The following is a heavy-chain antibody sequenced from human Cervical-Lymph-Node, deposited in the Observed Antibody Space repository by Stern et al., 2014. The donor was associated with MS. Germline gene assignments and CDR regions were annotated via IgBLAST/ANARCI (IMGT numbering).Heavy chain of an antibody. Sequence: VQLVESGGGVVQSGRSLRLSCAASGFKFSNHGIHWVRQAPGKGLEWVAFIWYDGSEKDYADSVKGRFAISRDNSKNTVYLQINSLTAEDTAVYYCARDGQSETPYGLDIWGQGTVVTISS. J-gene: IGHJ3*02. D-gene: IGHD3-10*01. CDR1: GFKFSNHG. V-gene: IGHV3-33*01. CDR3: ARDGQSETPYGLDI. CDR2: IWYDGSEK.